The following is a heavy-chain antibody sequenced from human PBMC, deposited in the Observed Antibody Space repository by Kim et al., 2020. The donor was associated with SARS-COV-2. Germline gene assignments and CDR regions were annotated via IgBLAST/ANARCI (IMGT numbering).Heavy chain of an antibody. V-gene: IGHV4-39*01. CDR3: ARLKGVGGQASGYSRNWLDS. J-gene: IGHJ4*02. CDR2: IFYTGAT. CDR1: GASIRSGNDF. D-gene: IGHD5-18*01. Sequence: SETLSLTCRVSGASIRSGNDFWTWIRQPPGKGLEWIGNIFYTGATYYNPSLKSRVAMSVDTSKRQISLSLTSLTAADTAVYFCARLKGVGGQASGYSRNWLDSWGPGTLVTVSS.